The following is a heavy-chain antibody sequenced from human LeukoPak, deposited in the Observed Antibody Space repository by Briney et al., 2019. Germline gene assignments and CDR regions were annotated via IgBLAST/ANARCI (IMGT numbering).Heavy chain of an antibody. CDR2: MNTNSGNT. V-gene: IGHV1-8*01. D-gene: IGHD3-10*01. CDR1: GYTFTSYD. J-gene: IGHJ4*02. Sequence: GASVKVSCKASGYTFTSYDINWVRQATGQGLEWMGWMNTNSGNTGYAQKFQGRVTMTRNTSISTPYMELSSLSSEDTAVYYCARDYRSGPFDYWGQGTLVTVSS. CDR3: ARDYRSGPFDY.